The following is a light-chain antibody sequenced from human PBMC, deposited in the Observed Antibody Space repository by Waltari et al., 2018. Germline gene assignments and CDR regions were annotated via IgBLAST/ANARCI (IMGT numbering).Light chain of an antibody. CDR3: QSYDTSLSVV. CDR1: GPNLGAGYD. Sequence: QSVLTPPPSVSGAPGQRVSIPWTATGPNLGAGYDVHWYQQLPGKAPRLLIYGTSSRPPGVPDRFFGSLSGTSASLAIIGLQVEDEADYYCQSYDTSLSVVFGGGTKLTVL. V-gene: IGLV1-40*01. J-gene: IGLJ2*01. CDR2: GTS.